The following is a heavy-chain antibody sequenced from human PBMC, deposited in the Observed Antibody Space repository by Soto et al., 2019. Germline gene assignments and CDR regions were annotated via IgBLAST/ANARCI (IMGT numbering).Heavy chain of an antibody. Sequence: SETLSLTCTVSGGSISSSSYYWDWIRQPPGKGLEWIGNVYYSGNNHYNPSLNSRVTMSIDTSKNQFSLRLSSVTAADTAVYYCARSLYSYGPKFDSWGQGTLVTVSS. CDR1: GGSISSSSYY. V-gene: IGHV4-39*07. CDR3: ARSLYSYGPKFDS. D-gene: IGHD5-18*01. J-gene: IGHJ4*02. CDR2: VYYSGNN.